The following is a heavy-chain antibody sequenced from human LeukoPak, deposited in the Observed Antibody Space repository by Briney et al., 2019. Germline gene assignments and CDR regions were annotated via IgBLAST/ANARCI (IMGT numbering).Heavy chain of an antibody. CDR3: ARYLRSNLYYMDV. V-gene: IGHV3-48*03. J-gene: IGHJ6*03. CDR2: ISSSGSTI. Sequence: GGSLRLSCAASGFTFSSYEINWVRQTPGKGLEWVSYISSSGSTIYYADSVKGRFTVSRDNAKNSLYLQMNSLRAEDTAVYYCARYLRSNLYYMDVWGKGTTVTASS. D-gene: IGHD1-14*01. CDR1: GFTFSSYE.